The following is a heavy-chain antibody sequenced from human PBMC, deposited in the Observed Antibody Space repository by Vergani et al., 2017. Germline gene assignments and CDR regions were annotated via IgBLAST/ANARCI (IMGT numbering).Heavy chain of an antibody. CDR2: NNHSVST. V-gene: IGHV4-30-2*01. CDR3: ARGGYGGAFDL. CDR1: GGSISSGGYS. D-gene: IGHD4-23*01. J-gene: IGHJ2*01. Sequence: QLQLQESGSGLLKPSQTLPLTCAVSGGSISSGGYSWSWIRQPPGKGREWIWYNNHSVSTYYNPSLRSRVTLSVDRSKNQFSLKLSSVTAADTAVYYCARGGYGGAFDLWGRGTLVTVSS.